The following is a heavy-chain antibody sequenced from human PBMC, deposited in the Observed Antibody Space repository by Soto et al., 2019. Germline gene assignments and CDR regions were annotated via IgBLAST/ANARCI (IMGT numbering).Heavy chain of an antibody. Sequence: SETLSLTCAVSGGSVSGGTYSWNWIRQPPGKALEWIGYIYHSGSFYYNPSLRSRVAISVDRSKNQFSLDLRSVTATDTAVYYCARASGYCSGGTCFPFDYWGRGTLVTVSS. D-gene: IGHD2-15*01. CDR1: GGSVSGGTYS. CDR3: ARASGYCSGGTCFPFDY. V-gene: IGHV4-30-2*01. CDR2: IYHSGSF. J-gene: IGHJ4*02.